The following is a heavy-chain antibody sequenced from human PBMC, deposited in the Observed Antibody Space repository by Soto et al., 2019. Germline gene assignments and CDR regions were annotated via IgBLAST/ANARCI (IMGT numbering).Heavy chain of an antibody. D-gene: IGHD6-19*01. CDR1: GFSLSNARMG. J-gene: IGHJ4*02. CDR2: ISSNDEK. CDR3: TRRSGWFIGFYDY. Sequence: SGPTLVNPTETLTLTCTVSGFSLSNARMGVSWIRQPPGKALEWLAHISSNDEKSYSTSLKSRLTISKDTSKSQVVLTMTNMDPVDTATYYCTRRSGWFIGFYDYWGQGTLVTVSS. V-gene: IGHV2-26*01.